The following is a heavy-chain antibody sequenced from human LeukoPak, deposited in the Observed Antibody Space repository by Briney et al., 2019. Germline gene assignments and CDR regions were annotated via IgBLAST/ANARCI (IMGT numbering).Heavy chain of an antibody. D-gene: IGHD2-21*02. V-gene: IGHV1-69*13. CDR1: GGTFSSYA. J-gene: IGHJ4*02. CDR3: ARAYCGGDCWQRFFDY. CDR2: IIPILGTA. Sequence: GASVKVSCKASGGTFSSYAINWVRQAPGQGLERMGGIIPILGTANYAQKFQGRVTITADESTSTAYMELSSLRSEDTAIYYCARAYCGGDCWQRFFDYWGQGTLVTVSS.